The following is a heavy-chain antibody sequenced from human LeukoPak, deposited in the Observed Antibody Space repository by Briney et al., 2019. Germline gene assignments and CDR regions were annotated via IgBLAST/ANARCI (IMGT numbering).Heavy chain of an antibody. CDR1: GYSFNSQG. J-gene: IGHJ3*01. V-gene: IGHV7-4-1*02. CDR3: VKEILRFDL. CDR2: INTDSGNP. Sequence: GASVKISCNASGYSFNSQGMNWVRRAPGQGREGMGWINTDSGNPTYAQGFTGRFVFSLDSAVSTAYLQIRNLMPEHTGKYYCVKEILRFDLWGQGTMVTVSS.